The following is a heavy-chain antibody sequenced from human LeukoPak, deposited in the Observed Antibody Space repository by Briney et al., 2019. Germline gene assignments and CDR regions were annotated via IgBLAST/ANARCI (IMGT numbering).Heavy chain of an antibody. Sequence: SETLSLTCAVYGGSFSGYYWNWIRQPPGKGLEWIGNIYYSTANYNPFLKSRVAISVDTSMNQFSLKLTSVTAADTAVYYCARVTDYRIDYWGQGTLVTVSS. CDR3: ARVTDYRIDY. J-gene: IGHJ4*02. CDR2: IYYSTA. V-gene: IGHV4-59*01. D-gene: IGHD4-11*01. CDR1: GGSFSGYY.